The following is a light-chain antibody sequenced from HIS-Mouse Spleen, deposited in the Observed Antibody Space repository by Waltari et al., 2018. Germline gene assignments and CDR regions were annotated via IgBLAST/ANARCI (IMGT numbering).Light chain of an antibody. J-gene: IGLJ2*01. V-gene: IGLV1-44*01. CDR2: SNN. CDR1: SSNIGSNT. CDR3: AAWDDSLNGPV. Sequence: QSVLTQPPSASGTPGQRVTISCSGSSSNIGSNTVNWYQQPPGTAPKLLIYSNNQLPSGVPDRFSGSKSGTSASLAISGLQSEDEADYYCAAWDDSLNGPVFGGGTKLTVL.